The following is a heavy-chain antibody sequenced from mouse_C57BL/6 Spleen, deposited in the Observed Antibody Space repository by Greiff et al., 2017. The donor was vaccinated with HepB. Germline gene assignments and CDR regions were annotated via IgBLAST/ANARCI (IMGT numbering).Heavy chain of an antibody. V-gene: IGHV1-82*01. CDR3: ASRESHYYGRSFPFAY. CDR1: GYAFSSSW. CDR2: IYPGDGDT. Sequence: QVQLQQSGPELVKPGASVKISCKASGYAFSSSWMNWVKQRPGKGLEWIGRIYPGDGDTNYNGKFKGKATLTADKSSSTAYMQLSRRTSEDSAVYFCASRESHYYGRSFPFAYWGQGTLVTVSA. J-gene: IGHJ3*01. D-gene: IGHD1-1*01.